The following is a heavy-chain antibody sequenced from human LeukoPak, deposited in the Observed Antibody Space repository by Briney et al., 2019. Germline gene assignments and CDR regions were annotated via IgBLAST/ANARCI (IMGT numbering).Heavy chain of an antibody. CDR2: IYSSGSI. Sequence: SETLSLTCTVFGGSLSSYYWVWVRQPPGKGLEWIGFIYSSGSIKYSPSLKSRLTISLDTSKNQISLKLTSVTAADTAIYYCARQFEFWGQGTLVTVSS. V-gene: IGHV4-59*08. J-gene: IGHJ4*02. CDR1: GGSLSSYY. CDR3: ARQFEF.